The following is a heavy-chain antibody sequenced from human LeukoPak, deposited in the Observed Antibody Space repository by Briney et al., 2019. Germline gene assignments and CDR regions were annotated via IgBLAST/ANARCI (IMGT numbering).Heavy chain of an antibody. J-gene: IGHJ4*02. CDR2: IGSSSSYI. CDR1: GFTFSSYS. V-gene: IGHV3-21*01. Sequence: PGGSLRLSCAASGFTFSSYSMNWVRQAPGKGLEWVSSIGSSSSYIYYADSVKGRFTISRDNAKNSLYLQMNSLRAEDTAVYYCARRYCSGGSCYSDFDYWGQGTLVTVSS. CDR3: ARRYCSGGSCYSDFDY. D-gene: IGHD2-15*01.